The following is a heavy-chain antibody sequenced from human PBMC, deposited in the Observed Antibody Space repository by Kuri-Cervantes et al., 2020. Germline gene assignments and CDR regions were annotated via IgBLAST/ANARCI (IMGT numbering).Heavy chain of an antibody. D-gene: IGHD6-19*01. J-gene: IGHJ4*02. CDR2: LSHDGSSI. Sequence: SCVASGFTFSSYVMHWVRQAPGKGLEWVAVLSHDGSSIYYASSVKGRFTISRDNAKNTLYLQMSSLRVEDTAVYYCIRDLAGAYGYWGQGVVVTVSS. CDR3: IRDLAGAYGY. V-gene: IGHV3-30*07. CDR1: GFTFSSYV.